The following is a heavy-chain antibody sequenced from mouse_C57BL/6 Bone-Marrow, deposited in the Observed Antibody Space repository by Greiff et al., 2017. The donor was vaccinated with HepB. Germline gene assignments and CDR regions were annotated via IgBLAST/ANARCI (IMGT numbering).Heavy chain of an antibody. CDR2: IYPGDGET. Sequence: QVQLQQSGPELVKPGASVKISCKASGYAFSTSWMNWVKQRPGKGLEWIGRIYPGDGETNYNGKFKGKATLTADKSSTTVYMELSSLTSEDSAVYFCARGTLLQSYYYCGEGTTLTVSS. CDR3: ARGTLLQSYYY. J-gene: IGHJ2*01. CDR1: GYAFSTSW. D-gene: IGHD1-1*01. V-gene: IGHV1-82*01.